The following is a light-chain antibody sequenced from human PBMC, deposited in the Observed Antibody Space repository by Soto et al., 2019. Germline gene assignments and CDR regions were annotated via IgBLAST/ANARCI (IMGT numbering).Light chain of an antibody. J-gene: IGLJ3*02. CDR2: NTD. Sequence: QTVVTQEPSFSVSPGRTVTLTCGLSSGSVPTLSYPSWYQQTPGQAPRTLIYNTDFRSSGVPDRFSGSILGNKAALTITGAQADDESDYYCTLYMGSGIWVFGGGTKLTVL. CDR1: SGSVPTLSY. CDR3: TLYMGSGIWV. V-gene: IGLV8-61*01.